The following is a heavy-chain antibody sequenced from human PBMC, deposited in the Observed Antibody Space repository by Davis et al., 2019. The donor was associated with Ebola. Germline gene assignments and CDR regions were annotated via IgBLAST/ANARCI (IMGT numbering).Heavy chain of an antibody. J-gene: IGHJ6*02. CDR1: GGSISSSSYY. CDR3: ARSNGYCGGGSCPHYYYYGMDV. D-gene: IGHD2-15*01. V-gene: IGHV4-39*01. Sequence: PGGSLRLSCTVSGGSISSSSYYWGWIRQPPGKGLEWIGSIYYSGSTYYTPSLKSRVTISVDTSKNQFSLKLSSVTAADTAVYYCARSNGYCGGGSCPHYYYYGMDVWGQGTTVTVSS. CDR2: IYYSGST.